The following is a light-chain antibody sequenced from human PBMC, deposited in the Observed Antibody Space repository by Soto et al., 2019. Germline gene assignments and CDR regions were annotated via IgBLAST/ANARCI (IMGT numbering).Light chain of an antibody. CDR2: GTS. CDR1: QAINTY. Sequence: DIQMTQSPSFLSASVGDRVAISCRASQAINTYLYWYQQKPGKAPKLLIYGTSDLQNGVPSRFSSGGSGTHFTLTISSLQPEDFATDYCKQSYSTLLITFGQGTQLEV. V-gene: IGKV1-39*01. CDR3: KQSYSTLLIT. J-gene: IGKJ5*01.